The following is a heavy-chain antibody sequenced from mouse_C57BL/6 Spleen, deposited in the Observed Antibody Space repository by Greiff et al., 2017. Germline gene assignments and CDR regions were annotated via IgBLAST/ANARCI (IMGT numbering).Heavy chain of an antibody. J-gene: IGHJ3*01. CDR2: IDPSDSYT. CDR3: ARGPQTAQARAY. CDR1: GYTFTSYW. V-gene: IGHV1-69*01. Sequence: VQLQQPGAELVMPGASVKLSCKASGYTFTSYWMHWVKQRPGQGLEWIGEIDPSDSYTNYNQKFKGKSTLTVDKSSSTAYMQLSSLTSEDSAVYYCARGPQTAQARAYWGQGTLGTVSA. D-gene: IGHD3-2*02.